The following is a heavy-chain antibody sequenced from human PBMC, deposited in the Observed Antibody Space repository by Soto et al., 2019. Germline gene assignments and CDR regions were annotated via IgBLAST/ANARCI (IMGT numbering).Heavy chain of an antibody. CDR1: GYTFTSYG. Sequence: ASVKVSCKASGYTFTSYGISWVRQAPGQGLEWMGWISAYNGNTNYAQKLQGRVTMTTDTSTSTAYMELSSLRSENTAVYYCARARYCSGGSCYRIDWFDPWGQGTLVTVSS. CDR2: ISAYNGNT. D-gene: IGHD2-15*01. CDR3: ARARYCSGGSCYRIDWFDP. V-gene: IGHV1-18*01. J-gene: IGHJ5*02.